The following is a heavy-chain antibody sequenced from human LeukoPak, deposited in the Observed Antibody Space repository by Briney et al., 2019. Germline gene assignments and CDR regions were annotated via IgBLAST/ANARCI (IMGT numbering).Heavy chain of an antibody. V-gene: IGHV1-69*01. J-gene: IGHJ6*02. CDR3: ARVIAAAPYGMDV. CDR1: GGTFSSYA. D-gene: IGHD6-13*01. Sequence: EASVKVSCKASGGTFSSYAISWVRQAPGQGLEWMGGIIPIFGTANYAQKFQGRVTITADESTSTAYMELSRLRSDDTAVYYCARVIAAAPYGMDVWGQGTTVTVSS. CDR2: IIPIFGTA.